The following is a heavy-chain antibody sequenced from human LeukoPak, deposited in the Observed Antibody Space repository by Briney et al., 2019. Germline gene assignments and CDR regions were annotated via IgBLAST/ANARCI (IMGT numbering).Heavy chain of an antibody. D-gene: IGHD5-24*01. CDR1: GFTFSSYA. CDR2: ISNDGTKI. J-gene: IGHJ4*02. Sequence: GGSLRLSCAASGFTFSSYAMHWVRQAPGEGLEWVSVISNDGTKIFYADSVKGRFTISRDNSKNTLYLQMSSLRAEDTAIYYCTRVGYIDEGINYWGQGTLVTVSS. V-gene: IGHV3-30-3*01. CDR3: TRVGYIDEGINY.